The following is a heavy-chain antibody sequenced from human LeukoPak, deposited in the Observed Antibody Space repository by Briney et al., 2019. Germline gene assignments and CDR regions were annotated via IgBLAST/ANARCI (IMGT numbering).Heavy chain of an antibody. CDR1: GFTFSSYS. D-gene: IGHD3-10*01. Sequence: AGSLRLSCAASGFTFSSYSMNWVRQAPGKGLEWVSSISSSSSYIYYADSVKGRFTISRDNAKNSLYLQMNSLRAEDTAVYYCARAGGSGSYYRKIYYYYGMDVWGKGTTVTVSS. CDR2: ISSSSSYI. J-gene: IGHJ6*04. CDR3: ARAGGSGSYYRKIYYYYGMDV. V-gene: IGHV3-21*01.